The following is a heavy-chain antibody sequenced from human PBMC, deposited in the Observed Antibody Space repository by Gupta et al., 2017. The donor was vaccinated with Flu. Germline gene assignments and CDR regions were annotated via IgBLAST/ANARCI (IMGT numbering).Heavy chain of an antibody. Sequence: QVQLVQSGAEVKKPGASVKVSCTASGYTFRGYNIHWVRQAPGQGLEWMGRINPNRGGTDYAQNFQGRVTMTRDTSFNTAYMELSRLTSDDTAVYYCARESLAGPTNFDYWGQGTLVTVSS. V-gene: IGHV1-2*06. CDR2: INPNRGGT. CDR1: GYTFRGYN. D-gene: IGHD1-26*01. J-gene: IGHJ4*02. CDR3: ARESLAGPTNFDY.